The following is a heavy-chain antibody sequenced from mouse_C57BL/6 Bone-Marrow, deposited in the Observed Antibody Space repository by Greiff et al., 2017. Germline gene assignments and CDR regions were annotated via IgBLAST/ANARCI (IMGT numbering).Heavy chain of an antibody. D-gene: IGHD1-1*01. CDR1: GYTFTDSE. CDR3: TRWGYDGSSYG. V-gene: IGHV1-15*01. J-gene: IGHJ3*01. Sequence: QVQLQQSGAELVRTGASVTLSCKASGYTFTDSEMHWVKQTPVHGLEWIGAIVPETGGTAYNQKFKGNAILTADTSSSTAYMELRSLTSEDSAGYYCTRWGYDGSSYGWGQGTLVTVSA. CDR2: IVPETGGT.